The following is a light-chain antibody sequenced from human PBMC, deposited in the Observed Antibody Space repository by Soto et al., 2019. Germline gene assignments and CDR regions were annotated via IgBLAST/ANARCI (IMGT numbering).Light chain of an antibody. CDR3: QSYDNSLSAYSV. V-gene: IGLV1-40*01. CDR1: SSNIGAGYD. Sequence: QSVLTQPPSVSGAPGQRVTISCTGSSSNIGAGYDVHWYQQLPGTAPKLLIYGNSNRPSGVPDRFSGSKSGTSASLAITGLQAEDEADYYYQSYDNSLSAYSVFATRPNVNVL. CDR2: GNS. J-gene: IGLJ1*01.